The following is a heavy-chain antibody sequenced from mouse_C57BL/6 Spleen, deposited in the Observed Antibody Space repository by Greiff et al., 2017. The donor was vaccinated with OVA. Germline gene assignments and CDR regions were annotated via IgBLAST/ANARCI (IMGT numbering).Heavy chain of an antibody. CDR1: GFTFSSYA. D-gene: IGHD1-2*01. CDR2: ISDGGSYT. V-gene: IGHV5-4*01. J-gene: IGHJ2*01. CDR3: ARDTTAGYFDY. Sequence: EVNLVESGGGLVKPGGSLKLSCAASGFTFSSYAMSWVRQTPEKRLEWVATISDGGSYTYYPDNVKGRFTISRDNAKNNLYLQMSHLKSEDTAMYYCARDTTAGYFDYWGQGTTLTVSS.